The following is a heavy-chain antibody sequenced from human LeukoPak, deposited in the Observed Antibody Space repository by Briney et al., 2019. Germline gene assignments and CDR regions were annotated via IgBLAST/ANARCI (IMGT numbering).Heavy chain of an antibody. Sequence: SETLSLTCTVSGGSISSHYWNWIRQPPGKGLEWIGYFSYSGSTNHNPSLKGRVTISGDTSKNQFSLKLSSVTAADTAFYYCARTYSSSLVFDYWGQGTLVTVSS. J-gene: IGHJ4*02. CDR1: GGSISSHY. CDR2: FSYSGST. CDR3: ARTYSSSLVFDY. D-gene: IGHD6-6*01. V-gene: IGHV4-59*11.